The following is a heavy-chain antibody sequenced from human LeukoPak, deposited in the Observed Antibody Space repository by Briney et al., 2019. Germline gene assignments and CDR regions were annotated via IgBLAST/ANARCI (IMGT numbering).Heavy chain of an antibody. CDR2: ISYDGSNK. Sequence: GGSLRLSCAASGLTFSSYAMHWVRQAPGKGLEWVAVISYDGSNKYYADSVKGRLTISRDNSKNTLYLQMNSLRAEDTAVYYCVITMIVVDAFDIWGQGTMVTVSS. CDR1: GLTFSSYA. CDR3: VITMIVVDAFDI. J-gene: IGHJ3*02. D-gene: IGHD3-22*01. V-gene: IGHV3-30-3*01.